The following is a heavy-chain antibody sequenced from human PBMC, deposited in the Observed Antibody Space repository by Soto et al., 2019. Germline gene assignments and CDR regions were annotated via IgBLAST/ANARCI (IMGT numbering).Heavy chain of an antibody. CDR2: IRQDGTEK. V-gene: IGHV3-7*01. Sequence: EEQLVESGGGLVEPGGSLRLSCAASGFSFRDYWMTWVRQAPGKGLDWVANIRQDGTEKYYLDSLKGRFTISRDNAKNSVHLLMNSLRAEDTAVYYGERGKDGRRAGTYYFDMDVWGKGTTVTVSS. CDR1: GFSFRDYW. CDR3: ERGKDGRRAGTYYFDMDV. D-gene: IGHD1-1*01. J-gene: IGHJ6*03.